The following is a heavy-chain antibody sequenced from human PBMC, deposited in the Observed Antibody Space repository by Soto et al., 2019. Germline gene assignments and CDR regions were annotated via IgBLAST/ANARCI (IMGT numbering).Heavy chain of an antibody. V-gene: IGHV4-59*01. Sequence: SETLSLTCTVSGGSISSYYWSWIRQPPGKGLEWIGYIYYSGSTNYNPSLKSRVTISVDTSKNQFSLKLSSVTAADTAVYYCARESTTYYDFWSGYYPPNYFDYWGQGTLVTVSS. J-gene: IGHJ4*02. D-gene: IGHD3-3*01. CDR2: IYYSGST. CDR3: ARESTTYYDFWSGYYPPNYFDY. CDR1: GGSISSYY.